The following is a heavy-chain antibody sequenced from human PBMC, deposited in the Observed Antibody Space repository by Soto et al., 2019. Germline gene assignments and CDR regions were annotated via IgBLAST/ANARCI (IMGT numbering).Heavy chain of an antibody. D-gene: IGHD1-26*01. J-gene: IGHJ4*02. Sequence: QVQLVESGGGVVQPGRSLRLSCAASGFTFSSFAIHWVRQAPGKGLEWMAVISYDGSNKYYADSVQGRFTISRDNSRNTMYLQMNNLRAEDTAVYYCVRAFPQVGSNYCDYWGQGTLVTVSS. CDR3: VRAFPQVGSNYCDY. V-gene: IGHV3-30-3*01. CDR2: ISYDGSNK. CDR1: GFTFSSFA.